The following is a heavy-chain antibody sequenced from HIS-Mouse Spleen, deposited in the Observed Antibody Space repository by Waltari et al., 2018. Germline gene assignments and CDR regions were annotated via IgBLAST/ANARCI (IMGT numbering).Heavy chain of an antibody. CDR2: IYYSGST. CDR1: GGSISSSSYY. J-gene: IGHJ2*01. D-gene: IGHD6-13*01. Sequence: QLQLQESGPGLVKPSETLSLTCTVLGGSISSSSYYGGWSRQPPGKGLEWIGSIYYSGSTYYNPSLKSRVTISVDTSKNQFSLKLSSVTAADTAVYYCAREIPYSSSWYDWYFDLWGRGTLVTVSS. V-gene: IGHV4-39*07. CDR3: AREIPYSSSWYDWYFDL.